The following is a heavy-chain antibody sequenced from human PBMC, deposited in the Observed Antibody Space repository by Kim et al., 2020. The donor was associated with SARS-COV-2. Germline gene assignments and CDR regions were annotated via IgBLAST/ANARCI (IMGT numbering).Heavy chain of an antibody. V-gene: IGHV3-15*01. CDR2: IKSKTDGGTT. D-gene: IGHD4-17*01. CDR1: GFTFSNAW. J-gene: IGHJ6*02. CDR3: TTGTVTALNDTYYYYCMDV. Sequence: GGSLRLSCAASGFTFSNAWMSWVRQAPGKGLEWVGRIKSKTDGGTTDYAAPGKGRFTISRADSKNTLYLQMNSLKTEDTTVYYCTTGTVTALNDTYYYYCMDVCGQGTTVTLSS.